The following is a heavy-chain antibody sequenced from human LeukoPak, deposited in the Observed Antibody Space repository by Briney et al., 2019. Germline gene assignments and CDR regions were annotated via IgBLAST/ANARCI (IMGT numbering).Heavy chain of an antibody. CDR1: GYSFTSYW. CDR2: IYPGDSDT. J-gene: IGHJ4*02. D-gene: IGHD3-10*01. CDR3: ARIDGSGSYYNDYYFVY. Sequence: GESRKISCQGSGYSFTSYWIAWVRQMPGKGLEWMVTIYPGDSDTRYSPSFQGQVTISADKSISTAYLQWTSLKASDSAMFYCARIDGSGSYYNDYYFVYWGQGTLVTVSS. V-gene: IGHV5-51*01.